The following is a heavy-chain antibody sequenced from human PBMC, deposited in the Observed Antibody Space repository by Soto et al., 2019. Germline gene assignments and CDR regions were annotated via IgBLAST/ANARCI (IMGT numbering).Heavy chain of an antibody. J-gene: IGHJ6*02. CDR2: IWYDGSNK. CDR3: ARGLRRPPGKDV. CDR1: GFTFSSYG. V-gene: IGHV3-33*01. Sequence: SLRLSCAASGFTFSSYGMHWVRQAPGKGLEWVAVIWYDGSNKYYADSVKGRFTISRDNSKNTPYLQMNSLRAEDTAVYYCARGLRRPPGKDVWGQGTTVTVSS. D-gene: IGHD3-16*01.